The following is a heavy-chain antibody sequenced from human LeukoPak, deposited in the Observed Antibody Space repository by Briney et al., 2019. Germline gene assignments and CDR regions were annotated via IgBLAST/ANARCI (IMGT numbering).Heavy chain of an antibody. CDR3: ARGLYSSSWYFDY. V-gene: IGHV1-18*01. CDR1: VYSVNSYG. CDR2: ISAYDGDT. Sequence: ASVKVSFKASVYSVNSYGISWLRQAPGQWLEWMGWISAYDGDTSYAQSLQGRLTMTTDTSTTTAYMELTGLRSDDTAVYYCARGLYSSSWYFDYWGQGTLVTVSS. D-gene: IGHD6-13*01. J-gene: IGHJ4*02.